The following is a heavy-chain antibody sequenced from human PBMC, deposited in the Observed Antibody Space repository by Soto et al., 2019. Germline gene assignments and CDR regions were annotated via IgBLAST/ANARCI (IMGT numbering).Heavy chain of an antibody. CDR3: ARQDGDSGYDYPGLVFDP. V-gene: IGHV4-39*01. D-gene: IGHD5-12*01. CDR1: GGSIISSSYY. CDR2: IYYSGGT. J-gene: IGHJ5*02. Sequence: SETLSLTCTVSGGSIISSSYYWGWIRQPPGKGLEWIGSIYYSGGTYYNPSLKSRVTISVDTSKNQFSLKLSSVTAADTAVYYCARQDGDSGYDYPGLVFDPWGQGTLVTVSS.